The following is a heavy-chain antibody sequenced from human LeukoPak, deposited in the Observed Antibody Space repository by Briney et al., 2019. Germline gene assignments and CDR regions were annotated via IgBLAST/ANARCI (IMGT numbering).Heavy chain of an antibody. J-gene: IGHJ3*02. CDR3: ARGRIVVAKTGAFWI. V-gene: IGHV4-59*12. CDR2: IYYTGGT. D-gene: IGHD3-22*01. Sequence: SSERVSLTCTVSGGSISPFYWNWTRQPPGKGLEWIGYIYYTGGTSYSPSLNSRATISVDTSKNQLSLKLNSVTAADTAVYYCARGRIVVAKTGAFWIWGQGTMVPVSS. CDR1: GGSISPFY.